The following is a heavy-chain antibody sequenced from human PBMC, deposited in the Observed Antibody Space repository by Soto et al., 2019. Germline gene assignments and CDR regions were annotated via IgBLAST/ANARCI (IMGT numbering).Heavy chain of an antibody. CDR3: ARRDSFSSGRGFDT. D-gene: IGHD6-6*01. V-gene: IGHV4-34*01. J-gene: IGHJ4*02. CDR2: INHSGTT. CDR1: SRSFRDYY. Sequence: PSETLSLTRAVYSRSFRDYYWTWIRPPPGKGLEFIGEINHSGTTNFNPSFKSRVTMSVDTSSNRFFLELRSVTAADTAIYYCARRDSFSSGRGFDTWGQGILVTVSS.